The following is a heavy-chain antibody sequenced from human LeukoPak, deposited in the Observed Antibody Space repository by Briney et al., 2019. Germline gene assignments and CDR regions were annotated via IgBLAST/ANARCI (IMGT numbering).Heavy chain of an antibody. Sequence: GGSLRLSCAASGFTFSSYSMNWVRQAPGKGLEWVSSISNSSSYIYYADSVKGRFTISRDNAKNSLYLQMNSPRAEDKAVYYCARHGTRDYYYYMDVWGKGTTVTISS. CDR1: GFTFSSYS. J-gene: IGHJ6*03. D-gene: IGHD2-2*01. CDR3: ARHGTRDYYYYMDV. CDR2: ISNSSSYI. V-gene: IGHV3-21*01.